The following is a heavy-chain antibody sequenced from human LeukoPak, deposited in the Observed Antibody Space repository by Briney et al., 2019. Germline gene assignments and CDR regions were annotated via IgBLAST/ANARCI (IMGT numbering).Heavy chain of an antibody. V-gene: IGHV3-30*03. Sequence: GGSLRLSCAASGFTFSSYGMHWVRQAPGKGLEWVAVISYDGSNKYYADSVKGRFTISRDNPKNTLYLQMNSLRAEDTAVYYCVRSSDWFDPWGQGTLVTVSS. CDR2: ISYDGSNK. CDR3: VRSSDWFDP. D-gene: IGHD3-22*01. J-gene: IGHJ5*02. CDR1: GFTFSSYG.